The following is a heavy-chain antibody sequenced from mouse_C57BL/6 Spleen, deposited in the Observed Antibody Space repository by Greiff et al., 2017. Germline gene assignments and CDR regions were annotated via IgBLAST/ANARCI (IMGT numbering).Heavy chain of an antibody. CDR1: GYTFTSYW. V-gene: IGHV1-50*01. D-gene: IGHD1-1*02. J-gene: IGHJ4*01. Sequence: QVQLQQPGAELVKPGASVKLSCKASGYTFTSYWMQWVKQRPGQGLEWIGEIAPSDSYTNYNQKFKGKATLTVETSSSTAYMQLSSLTSEDSAVYYCARYGGYLYAMDYWGQGTSVTVSS. CDR3: ARYGGYLYAMDY. CDR2: IAPSDSYT.